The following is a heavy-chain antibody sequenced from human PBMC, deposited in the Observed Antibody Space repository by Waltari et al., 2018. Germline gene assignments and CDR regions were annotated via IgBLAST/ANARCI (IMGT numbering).Heavy chain of an antibody. CDR3: ARIRVHYYMDV. V-gene: IGHV2-70*11. Sequence: ESGGGLVKPGGSLRLSCAASGLTFSSYAMSWVRQAPGKGLEWLARIDWDDDKYYSTSLKTRLTISKDTSKNQVVLTMTNMDPVDTATYYCARIRVHYYMDVWGKGTTVTVSS. CDR2: IDWDDDK. J-gene: IGHJ6*03. CDR1: GLTFSSYAM. D-gene: IGHD2-2*01.